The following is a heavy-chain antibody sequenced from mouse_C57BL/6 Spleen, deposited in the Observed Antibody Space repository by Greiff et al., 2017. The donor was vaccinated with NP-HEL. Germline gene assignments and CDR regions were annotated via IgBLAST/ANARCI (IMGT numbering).Heavy chain of an antibody. J-gene: IGHJ1*03. CDR1: GYTFTSYW. D-gene: IGHD1-1*01. CDR2: IDPSDSET. V-gene: IGHV1-52*01. Sequence: VKLQQSGAELVRPGSSVKLSCKASGYTFTSYWMHWVKQRPIQGLEWIGNIDPSDSETHYNQKFKDKATLTVDKSSSTAYMQLSSLTSEDSAVYYCARSPDYYAWYFDVWGTGTTVTVSS. CDR3: ARSPDYYAWYFDV.